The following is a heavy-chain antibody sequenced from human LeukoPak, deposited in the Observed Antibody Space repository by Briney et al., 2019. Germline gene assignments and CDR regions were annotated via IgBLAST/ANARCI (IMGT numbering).Heavy chain of an antibody. Sequence: GGSLRLSCAASGFTFSSYWMSWVRQAPGKGLEWVANIEQGGSEKYYVDSVKGRFTISRDNAKNSLYLQMNSLRAEDTAVYYCARDMSSGWYDYWGQGTLVTVSS. D-gene: IGHD6-19*01. CDR1: GFTFSSYW. J-gene: IGHJ4*02. CDR3: ARDMSSGWYDY. CDR2: IEQGGSEK. V-gene: IGHV3-7*03.